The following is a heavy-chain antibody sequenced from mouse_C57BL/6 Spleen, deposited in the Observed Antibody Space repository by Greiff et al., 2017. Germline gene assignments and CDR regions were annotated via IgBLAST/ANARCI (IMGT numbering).Heavy chain of an antibody. J-gene: IGHJ3*01. CDR1: GYAFTNYL. CDR3: ARREDYYGRGWFAY. V-gene: IGHV1-54*01. Sequence: QVQLQQSGAELVRPGTSVKVSCKASGYAFTNYLIAWVKQRPGQGLEWIGVINPGSGGTNYNEKFKGKATLTADKSSSTAYMQLSSLTSEDSAVYFCARREDYYGRGWFAYWGQGTLVTVSA. CDR2: INPGSGGT. D-gene: IGHD1-1*01.